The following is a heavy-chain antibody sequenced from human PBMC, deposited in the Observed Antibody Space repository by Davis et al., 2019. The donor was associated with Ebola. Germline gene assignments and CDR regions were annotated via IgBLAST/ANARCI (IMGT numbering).Heavy chain of an antibody. V-gene: IGHV4-34*01. D-gene: IGHD3-22*01. Sequence: MPSETLSLTCAVYGGSFSGYYWSWIRQPPGKGLEWIGEINHSGSTNYNPSLKSRVTISVDTSKNQFSLKLSSVTAADTAVYYCARLGYYDSSGYYRFGAFDIWGQGTMVTVSS. CDR2: INHSGST. CDR1: GGSFSGYY. CDR3: ARLGYYDSSGYYRFGAFDI. J-gene: IGHJ3*02.